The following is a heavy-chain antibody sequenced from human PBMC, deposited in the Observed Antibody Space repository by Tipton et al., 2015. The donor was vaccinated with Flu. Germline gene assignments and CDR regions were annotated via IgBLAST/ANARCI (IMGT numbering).Heavy chain of an antibody. CDR1: GGSISSSSYY. V-gene: IGHV4-39*07. J-gene: IGHJ4*02. Sequence: TLSLTCTVSGGSISSSSYYWGWIRQPPGKGLEWIGSIYYSGSTYYNPSLKSRVTISVDTSKNQFSLKLSSVTAADTAVYYCARSGRGWWADYWGQGTLVTVSS. CDR3: ARSGRGWWADY. D-gene: IGHD1-26*01. CDR2: IYYSGST.